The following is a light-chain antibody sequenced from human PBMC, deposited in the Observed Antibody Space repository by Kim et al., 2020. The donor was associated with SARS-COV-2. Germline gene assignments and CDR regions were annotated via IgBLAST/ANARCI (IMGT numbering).Light chain of an antibody. Sequence: ASVGDRVTITCRASQDIRNDLGWYQQHPGRAPKRLIYGASSLQSGVPSRFSGSGSGTEFTLTISSLQPEDFATYFCLQHNTYPIPFGQGTRLEIK. J-gene: IGKJ5*01. CDR3: LQHNTYPIP. CDR2: GAS. CDR1: QDIRND. V-gene: IGKV1-17*01.